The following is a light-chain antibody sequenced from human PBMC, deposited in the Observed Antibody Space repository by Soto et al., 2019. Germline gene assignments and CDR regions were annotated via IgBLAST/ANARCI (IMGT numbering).Light chain of an antibody. J-gene: IGKJ4*01. V-gene: IGKV1-17*01. CDR2: VAS. CDR1: QDIRNE. CDR3: LQHHNYPPLT. Sequence: DIQMTQSPSSVSASVGDRVTITCRASQDIRNELAWYQHKPGRAPQRLIYVASTLQSGVPSRFSGSASWTEFNLTIRSLQPEDFATYYCLQHHNYPPLTFGGRTKVEIK.